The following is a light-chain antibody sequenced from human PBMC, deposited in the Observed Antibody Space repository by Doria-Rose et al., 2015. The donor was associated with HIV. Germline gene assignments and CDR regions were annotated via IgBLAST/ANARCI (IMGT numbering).Light chain of an antibody. Sequence: TQFPGTLSLSPGERATLSCRASQSFSSTYLAWYQQKPGQAPSLLIYDGSTRATGIPDRLSASGSGTDFTLTINRLEPEDFALYYCHQYGTSWTFGQGTKVEI. V-gene: IGKV3-20*01. J-gene: IGKJ1*01. CDR3: HQYGTSWT. CDR1: QSFSSTY. CDR2: DGS.